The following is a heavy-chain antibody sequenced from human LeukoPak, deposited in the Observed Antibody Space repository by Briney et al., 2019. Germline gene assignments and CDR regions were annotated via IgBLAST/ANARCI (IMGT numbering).Heavy chain of an antibody. J-gene: IGHJ4*02. D-gene: IGHD6-25*01. CDR3: AKDLSFVLRGSPFYFDY. CDR1: GFTFSSYA. Sequence: PEGSLRLSCAASGFTFSSYAMTWVRQAPGRGLEWVAAIGGSGDTTYYADSVRGRFTISRDNSKNTPYLQMNSLRAEDTGVYYCAKDLSFVLRGSPFYFDYWGQGTLVTVSS. CDR2: IGGSGDTT. V-gene: IGHV3-23*01.